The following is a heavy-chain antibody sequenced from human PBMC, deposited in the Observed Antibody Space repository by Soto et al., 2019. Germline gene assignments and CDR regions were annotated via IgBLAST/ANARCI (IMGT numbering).Heavy chain of an antibody. CDR2: ISYDGSKK. V-gene: IGHV3-30*04. D-gene: IGHD3-22*01. CDR3: VRDRISMILGLYNY. J-gene: IGHJ4*02. Sequence: QVQLVESGGGVVQPGRSLRLSCVASGFTFSTFPMHWVRQAPGKGLEWVAVISYDGSKKYYADSVKGRFTISRDNSRNTRDLQVNSLRAEDTAVYYCVRDRISMILGLYNYWGQGTLVTVSS. CDR1: GFTFSTFP.